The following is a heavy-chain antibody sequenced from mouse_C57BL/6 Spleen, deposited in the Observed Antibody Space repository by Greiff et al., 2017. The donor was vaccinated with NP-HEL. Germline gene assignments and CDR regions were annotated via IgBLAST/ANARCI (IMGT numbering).Heavy chain of an antibody. D-gene: IGHD2-2*01. CDR1: GFTFSSYA. CDR2: ISSGGDYT. V-gene: IGHV5-9-1*02. J-gene: IGHJ3*01. Sequence: EVHLVESGEGLVKPGGSLKLSCAASGFTFSSYAMSWVRQTPEKRLEWVAYISSGGDYTYYADTVKGRFTISRDNARNTLYLQMSSLTSEDTDMYACTRSPPEGYPLAYWGQGTLVTVSA. CDR3: TRSPPEGYPLAY.